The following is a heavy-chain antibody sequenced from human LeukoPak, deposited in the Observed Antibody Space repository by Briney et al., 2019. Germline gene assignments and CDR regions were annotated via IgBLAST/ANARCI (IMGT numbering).Heavy chain of an antibody. CDR3: ARHQRVTIFGVVIQPLDY. V-gene: IGHV4-4*07. Sequence: SSETLSLTCTVSGGSISSYYWSWIRQPAGKGLEWIGRIYTSGSTNYNPSLKSRVTMSVDTSKNQFSLKLSSVTAADTAVYYCARHQRVTIFGVVIQPLDYWGQGTLVTVSS. D-gene: IGHD3-3*01. CDR1: GGSISSYY. J-gene: IGHJ4*02. CDR2: IYTSGST.